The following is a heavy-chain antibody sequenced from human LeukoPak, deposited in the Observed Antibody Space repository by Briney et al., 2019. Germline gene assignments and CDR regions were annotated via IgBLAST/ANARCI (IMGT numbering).Heavy chain of an antibody. D-gene: IGHD3-22*01. V-gene: IGHV4-59*12. CDR2: IYYSGST. Sequence: SETLSLTCAVYGGSFSGYYWSWIRQPPGKGLEWIGYIYYSGSTNYRPSLKSRVTVSVDTSKNQFSLKLSSVTAADTAIYYCARETRNYYDSIGYYLFGYWGQGTLVTVSS. J-gene: IGHJ4*02. CDR1: GGSFSGYY. CDR3: ARETRNYYDSIGYYLFGY.